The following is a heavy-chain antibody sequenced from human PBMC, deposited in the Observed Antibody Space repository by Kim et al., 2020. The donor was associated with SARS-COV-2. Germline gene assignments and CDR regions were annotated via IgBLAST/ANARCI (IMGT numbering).Heavy chain of an antibody. D-gene: IGHD2-2*02. V-gene: IGHV1-8*01. J-gene: IGHJ4*02. CDR2: MNPYSGNT. CDR3: ARGDRYCSGSICYNY. Sequence: ASVKVSCKASGYTFTDYDINWVRQATGQGPEWMGWMNPYSGNTGCAQKFQGRVTMTRDTSKSTAYMELSSLTSEDRAVYYCARGDRYCSGSICYNYWGQGTLVTVSS. CDR1: GYTFTDYD.